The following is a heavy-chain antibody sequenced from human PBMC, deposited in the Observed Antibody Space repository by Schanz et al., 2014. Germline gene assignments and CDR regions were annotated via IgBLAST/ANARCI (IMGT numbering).Heavy chain of an antibody. J-gene: IGHJ4*02. CDR1: GGTFSSDT. V-gene: IGHV1-46*01. CDR3: ARGGYSSGWYDRDIAHFDY. Sequence: QGQLVQSGPEVKKPGSSVKVSCKASGGTFSSDTFSWVRQAPGQGLEWMGMINPSGGSTTYAQKFQGRVTMTRDTSTSTAYMELRSLRSDDTAVYYCARGGYSSGWYDRDIAHFDYWGQGTLVTVSS. D-gene: IGHD6-19*01. CDR2: INPSGGST.